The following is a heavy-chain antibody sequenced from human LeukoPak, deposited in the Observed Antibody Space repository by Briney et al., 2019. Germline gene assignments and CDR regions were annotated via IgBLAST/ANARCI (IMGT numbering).Heavy chain of an antibody. V-gene: IGHV3-30*18. CDR3: AKGLWYYYDSSGYVDY. CDR1: GFTFSNYG. J-gene: IGHJ4*02. D-gene: IGHD3-22*01. Sequence: PGGSLRLSCVASGFTFSNYGMHWVRQAPGKGLEWVAVIAYDESSKYYADSVKGRFTISRDNSKNTLFLQMNSLRAEDTAMYYCAKGLWYYYDSSGYVDYWGQGTLVTVSS. CDR2: IAYDESSK.